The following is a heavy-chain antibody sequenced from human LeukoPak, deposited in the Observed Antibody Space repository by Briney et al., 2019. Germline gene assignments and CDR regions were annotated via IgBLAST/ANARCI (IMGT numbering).Heavy chain of an antibody. V-gene: IGHV3-23*01. CDR3: AKSSYYDASGYYREYYFDY. J-gene: IGHJ4*02. CDR1: GFTFSSYA. Sequence: GGSLRLSCAASGFTFSSYAMSWVRQAPGKGLEWVSAISGSGGSTHYADSVKGRFTISRDKTKNTLYLQMNSLRAEDTAVYYCAKSSYYDASGYYREYYFDYWGQGTLVTVSS. CDR2: ISGSGGST. D-gene: IGHD3-22*01.